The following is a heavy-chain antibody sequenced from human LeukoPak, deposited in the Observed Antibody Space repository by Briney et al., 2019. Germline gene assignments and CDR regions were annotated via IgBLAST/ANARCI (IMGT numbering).Heavy chain of an antibody. D-gene: IGHD6-19*01. Sequence: SVKVSCKASGGTFSSYAISWVRQAPGQGLEWMGGIIPIFGTANYAQKFQGRVTITTDESTSTAYMELSSLRSEDTAVYYCARHVVRGRIAVARHFDYWGQGTLVTVSS. CDR1: GGTFSSYA. CDR2: IIPIFGTA. V-gene: IGHV1-69*05. CDR3: ARHVVRGRIAVARHFDY. J-gene: IGHJ4*02.